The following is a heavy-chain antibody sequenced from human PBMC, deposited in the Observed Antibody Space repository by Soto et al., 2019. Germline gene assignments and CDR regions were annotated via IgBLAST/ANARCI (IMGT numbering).Heavy chain of an antibody. CDR1: GFTFSNAG. CDR2: IKSKTDGGTT. D-gene: IGHD2-2*01. V-gene: IGHV3-15*01. Sequence: PGGCLRLSCAASGFTFSNAGVSWVRQAPGKGLEWVGRIKSKTDGGTTDYAAPVKGRFTISRDDSKNTLYLQMNSLKTEDTAVYYCTTQGYCSSTSCYYYYYYMDVWGKGTTVTVS. CDR3: TTQGYCSSTSCYYYYYYMDV. J-gene: IGHJ6*03.